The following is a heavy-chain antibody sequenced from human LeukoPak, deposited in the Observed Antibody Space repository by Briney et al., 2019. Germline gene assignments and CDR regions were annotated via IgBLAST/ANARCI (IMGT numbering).Heavy chain of an antibody. V-gene: IGHV1-8*01. CDR1: GYTFTGYD. D-gene: IGHD1-20*01. J-gene: IGHJ4*02. Sequence: ASVKVSCKTSGYTFTGYDINWVRQAAGQGFEWMGWMHPNSGDTGYARNLQGRITITRDSSTATVFMELSSLRSEDTAMYYCARGRLNGNVDFWGQGTLVTVSS. CDR2: MHPNSGDT. CDR3: ARGRLNGNVDF.